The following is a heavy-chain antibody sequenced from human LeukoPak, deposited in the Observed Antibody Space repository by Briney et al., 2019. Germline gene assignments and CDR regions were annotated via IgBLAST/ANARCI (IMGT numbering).Heavy chain of an antibody. CDR1: GFSLRTSGVG. CDR2: IYWDDDK. D-gene: IGHD3-22*01. V-gene: IGHV2-5*02. CDR3: AHDNRFRYYDSSGYYPDAFDI. Sequence: SGPTLFHPTPPLTLTCTFSGFSLRTSGVGVGWIRQPPGKALEWLALIYWDDDKRYSPSLKSRLTITKDTSKNQVVLTMTNMDPVDTATYYCAHDNRFRYYDSSGYYPDAFDIWGQGTIVTVSS. J-gene: IGHJ3*02.